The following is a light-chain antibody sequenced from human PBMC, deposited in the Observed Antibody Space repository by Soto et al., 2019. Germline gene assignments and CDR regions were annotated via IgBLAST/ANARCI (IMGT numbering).Light chain of an antibody. J-gene: IGKJ5*01. Sequence: IVLTQSPAILALSPGDRATPSCRASQSVSSSYLAWYQHKPGQAPRLLIHGASSRVTGIPDRFSGSGSGTDFTLTITRLEPEDFAVYYCQQRSNWPSITFGQGTRLEIK. V-gene: IGKV3D-20*02. CDR3: QQRSNWPSIT. CDR1: QSVSSSY. CDR2: GAS.